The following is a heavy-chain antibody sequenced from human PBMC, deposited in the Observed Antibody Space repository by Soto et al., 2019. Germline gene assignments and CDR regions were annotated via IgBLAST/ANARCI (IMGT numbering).Heavy chain of an antibody. CDR2: ISPYTGGT. D-gene: IGHD3-16*01. CDR1: GYTFTDFY. V-gene: IGHV1-2*02. CDR3: AREAPGGIVSPRARNCFDP. Sequence: QVQLVQSGAAVKKPGASVKVSCKTSGYTFTDFYIHWVRQAPGQGLEWMGWISPYTGGTQYAQKFQGRVTMTRDTSISTTYMEVSRLTSDDTAVYFCAREAPGGIVSPRARNCFDPWGQGTLVTVSS. J-gene: IGHJ5*02.